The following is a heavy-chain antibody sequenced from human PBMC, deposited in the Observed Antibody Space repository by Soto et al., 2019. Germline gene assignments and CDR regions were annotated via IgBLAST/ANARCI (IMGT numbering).Heavy chain of an antibody. CDR1: GFTFSNYG. CDR2: ISYDGISK. D-gene: IGHD1-26*01. Sequence: QVQLVESGGGVVQPGRSLRLSCAASGFTFSNYGMHWVRQAPGKGLEWVAVISYDGISKYYADSVKGRFTIARDNFKNTLYLQMNNMGAGDTAAYYCAKGGAVANTCGFPSALDFWGQGPLVTVSS. J-gene: IGHJ4*02. CDR3: AKGGAVANTCGFPSALDF. V-gene: IGHV3-30*18.